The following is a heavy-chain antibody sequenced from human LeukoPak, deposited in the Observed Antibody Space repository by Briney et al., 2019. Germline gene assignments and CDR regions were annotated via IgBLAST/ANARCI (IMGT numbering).Heavy chain of an antibody. CDR2: INHSGST. Sequence: SEALSLTCAVYGGSFSGYYWSWIRQPPGKGLEWIGEINHSGSTNYNPSLKSRVTISVDTSKNQFSLKLSSVTAADTAVYYCARSRIAARRSAFDIWGQGTMVTVSS. D-gene: IGHD6-6*01. J-gene: IGHJ3*02. CDR3: ARSRIAARRSAFDI. V-gene: IGHV4-34*01. CDR1: GGSFSGYY.